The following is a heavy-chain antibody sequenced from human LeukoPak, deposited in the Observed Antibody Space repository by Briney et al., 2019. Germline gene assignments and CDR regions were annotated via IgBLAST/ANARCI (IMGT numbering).Heavy chain of an antibody. CDR1: GFPLSRSA. J-gene: IGHJ3*02. D-gene: IGHD4-23*01. CDR3: ARDTLEYSNSPDALDI. V-gene: IGHV3-48*03. CDR2: IGSSGSTV. Sequence: PGGSLRLSCAASGFPLSRSAMNWVRQAPGKGLEWVSYIGSSGSTVCYADSVKGRFTISRDNAKNSLYMQMESLRDEDTAIYYCARDTLEYSNSPDALDIWGQGTMVTVSS.